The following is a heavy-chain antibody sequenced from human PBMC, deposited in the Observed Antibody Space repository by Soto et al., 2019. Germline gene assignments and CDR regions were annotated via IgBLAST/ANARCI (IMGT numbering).Heavy chain of an antibody. V-gene: IGHV4-30-2*01. J-gene: IGHJ5*02. CDR3: ARERTSAGGYSRRWFDP. D-gene: IGHD5-18*01. CDR1: GDTISTGGYT. CDR2: TYHSGNT. Sequence: FPTQSLTSDVSGDTISTGGYTWALNQQPPGKALEWIGHTYHSGNTNANPSLKSRVTLSLDKSKNHFSLMLSSVTDADTAIYYCARERTSAGGYSRRWFDPLGPGTLVTGFS.